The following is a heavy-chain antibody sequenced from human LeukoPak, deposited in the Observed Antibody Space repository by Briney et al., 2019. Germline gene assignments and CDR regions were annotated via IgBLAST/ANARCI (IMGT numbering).Heavy chain of an antibody. D-gene: IGHD5-18*01. J-gene: IGHJ3*02. V-gene: IGHV4-39*07. Sequence: SETLSLTCTVSGGSISSSSYYWGWIRQPPGKGLEWIGSIYYSGSTYYNPSLKSRVTISVDTSKNQFSLKLSSVTAADTAVYYCARNSRTAMAYDAFDIWGQGTMVTVSS. CDR2: IYYSGST. CDR1: GGSISSSSYY. CDR3: ARNSRTAMAYDAFDI.